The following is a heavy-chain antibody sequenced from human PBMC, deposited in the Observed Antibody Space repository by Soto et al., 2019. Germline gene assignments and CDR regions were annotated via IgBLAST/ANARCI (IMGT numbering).Heavy chain of an antibody. CDR3: AKETGYSYGFQPNALDV. Sequence: PGGSLRLSCAGSGFIFSRYALNLVLQAPGKGLEWVSIISSRGDKTSYAESFRGRFTISRDDSKNTLFLHMNSLWAEDTAGYYCAKETGYSYGFQPNALDVWGQGTTVTVSS. CDR1: GFIFSRYA. J-gene: IGHJ6*02. CDR2: ISSRGDKT. V-gene: IGHV3-23*01. D-gene: IGHD5-18*01.